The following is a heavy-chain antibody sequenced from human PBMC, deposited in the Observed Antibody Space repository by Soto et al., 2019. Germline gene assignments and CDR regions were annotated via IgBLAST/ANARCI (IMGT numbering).Heavy chain of an antibody. CDR3: ARDGASYGSSSFDY. J-gene: IGHJ4*02. CDR2: ISAYNGNT. CDR1: GYTFTSYG. Sequence: ASVKVSCKASGYTFTSYGISWVRQAPGQGLEWMGWISAYNGNTNYAQKLQGRVTMTTDTSTSKVYMELRRLRSDDTAVYYCARDGASYGSSSFDYWGQGTLVTVSS. V-gene: IGHV1-18*01. D-gene: IGHD6-6*01.